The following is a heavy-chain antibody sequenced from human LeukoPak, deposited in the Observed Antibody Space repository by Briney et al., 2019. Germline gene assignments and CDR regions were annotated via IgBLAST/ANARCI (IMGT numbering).Heavy chain of an antibody. CDR3: ARAPSYYYDSLDAFDI. CDR1: GGSISSSSYY. D-gene: IGHD3-22*01. J-gene: IGHJ3*02. CDR2: IYYSGST. Sequence: SETLSLTCTVSGGSISSSSYYWGWIRQPPGKGLEWIGSIYYSGSTYYNPSLKSRVTISVDTSKNQFSLKLSSVTAADTAVYYCARAPSYYYDSLDAFDIWGQGIMVTVSS. V-gene: IGHV4-39*07.